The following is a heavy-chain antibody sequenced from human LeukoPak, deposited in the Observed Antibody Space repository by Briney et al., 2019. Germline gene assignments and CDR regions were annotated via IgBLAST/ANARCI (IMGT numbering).Heavy chain of an antibody. CDR1: GGTFSSYA. Sequence: PQASVKVSCKASGGTFSSYAISWVRQAPGQGLEWMGGIIPIFGTANYAQKFQGRVTITTDESTSTAYMELSSLRSEDTAVYYCATVVPRERSGLWFGDALDYWGQGTLVTVSS. J-gene: IGHJ4*02. D-gene: IGHD3-10*01. CDR2: IIPIFGTA. CDR3: ATVVPRERSGLWFGDALDY. V-gene: IGHV1-69*05.